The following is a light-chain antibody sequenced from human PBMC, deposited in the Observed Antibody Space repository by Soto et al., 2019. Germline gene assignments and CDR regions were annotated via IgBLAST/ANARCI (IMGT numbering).Light chain of an antibody. V-gene: IGKV3-15*01. CDR2: GAS. CDR1: ESDSSN. Sequence: EIVMTQSPATLSVSPGERSTLSCRASESDSSNLAWYQKKPGQAPRLLIYGASTRATGIPARFSGSGSGTEFTLTISSLQSEDSAVYYCQQYNNWPYTFGQGTKLEIK. CDR3: QQYNNWPYT. J-gene: IGKJ2*01.